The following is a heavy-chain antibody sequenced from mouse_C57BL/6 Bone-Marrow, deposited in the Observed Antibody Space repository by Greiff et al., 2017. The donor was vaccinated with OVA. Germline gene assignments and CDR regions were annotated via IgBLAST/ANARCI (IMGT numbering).Heavy chain of an antibody. V-gene: IGHV6-3*01. Sequence: EVQGVESGGGLEQPGGSMKLSCVASGFTFSNYWMNWVRQSPEKGLEWVAQIRLKSDNYATHYAESVKGRFTISRDDSKSSVYLQMNNLRAEDTGIYYCTVGWAWFAYWGQGTLVTVSA. CDR1: GFTFSNYW. D-gene: IGHD3-2*02. CDR2: IRLKSDNYAT. CDR3: TVGWAWFAY. J-gene: IGHJ3*01.